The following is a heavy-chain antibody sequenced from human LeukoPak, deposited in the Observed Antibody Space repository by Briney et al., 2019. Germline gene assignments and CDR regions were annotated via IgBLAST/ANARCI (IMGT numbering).Heavy chain of an antibody. J-gene: IGHJ4*02. CDR1: GFTFSSYW. CDR3: ARFISLGG. D-gene: IGHD3-10*01. CDR2: IKQDGSKK. Sequence: PGGSLRLSCAASGFTFSSYWMSWVRQAPGKGLEWVANIKQDGSKKNYVDSVKGRFTISRDNAKNSLYLQTNSLRVEDTAVYYCARFISLGGWGQGAPVTVSS. V-gene: IGHV3-7*01.